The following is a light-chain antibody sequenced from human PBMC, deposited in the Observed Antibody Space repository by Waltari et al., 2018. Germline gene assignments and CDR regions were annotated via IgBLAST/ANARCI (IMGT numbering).Light chain of an antibody. J-gene: IGKJ2*01. CDR3: HQYNNWPRT. Sequence: EILMTQSPATLSVSPGERATLSCRASQSVSSDLAWYQQTPGQAPRLLIFAASIRATAIPARFNGSGSGTEFSLTISSLQSEDFAVYYCHQYNNWPRTFGQGSKLEI. CDR1: QSVSSD. V-gene: IGKV3-15*01. CDR2: AAS.